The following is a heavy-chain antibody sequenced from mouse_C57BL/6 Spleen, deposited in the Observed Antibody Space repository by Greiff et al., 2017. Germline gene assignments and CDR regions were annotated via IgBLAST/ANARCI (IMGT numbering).Heavy chain of an antibody. V-gene: IGHV5-16*01. D-gene: IGHD1-1*01. CDR3: ARADYYGSSPHFDY. CDR1: GFTFSDYY. CDR2: INYDGSST. Sequence: EVKLVESEGGLVQPGSSMKLSCTASGFTFSDYYMAWVRQVPEKGLEWVANINYDGSSTYYLDSLKSRFIISRDNAKNILYLQMSSLKSEDTATYYCARADYYGSSPHFDYWGQGTTLTVSS. J-gene: IGHJ2*01.